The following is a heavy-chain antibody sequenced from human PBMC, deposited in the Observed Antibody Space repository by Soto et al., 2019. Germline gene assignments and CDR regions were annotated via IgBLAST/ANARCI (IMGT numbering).Heavy chain of an antibody. J-gene: IGHJ4*02. CDR2: INGASIYI. CDR3: ARRTVTTYHYFDY. D-gene: IGHD4-17*01. Sequence: LRLSCVASGFTFSTYDMNWVRQAPGKGLEWVSSINGASIYIYYADSVRGRFTISRDNAKNSLYLQMDSLRVEDTAVYYCARRTVTTYHYFDYWGQGTLVTVSS. CDR1: GFTFSTYD. V-gene: IGHV3-21*01.